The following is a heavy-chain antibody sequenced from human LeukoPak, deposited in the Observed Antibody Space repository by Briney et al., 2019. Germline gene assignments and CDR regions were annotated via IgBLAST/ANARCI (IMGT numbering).Heavy chain of an antibody. V-gene: IGHV1-18*01. CDR3: ARGGPFPSGSSSREYYLDY. CDR1: GYDFINYG. CDR2: RSIYNGNA. J-gene: IGHJ4*02. D-gene: IGHD6-6*01. Sequence: ASVKVSCKASGYDFINYGISWVRQAPGQGLEWMGWRSIYNGNADYKLQGRVTMTTDTSTSTAYMEVRSLRSDDTAVYYCARGGPFPSGSSSREYYLDYWGQGTLVTVSS.